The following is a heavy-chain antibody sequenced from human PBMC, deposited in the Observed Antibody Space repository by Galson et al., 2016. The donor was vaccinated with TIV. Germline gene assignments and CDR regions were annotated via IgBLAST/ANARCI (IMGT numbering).Heavy chain of an antibody. J-gene: IGHJ5*02. D-gene: IGHD3-22*01. CDR2: IVPMFGTT. Sequence: SVKASCKASGVTFSYFAFSWVRQAPGQGLEWMGGIVPMFGTTTYAQKFQGRVPISADESTTTAYLELRSLRSEDTAVYYCARGRGIYDSSGYFLFDHWGQGTLVTVSS. V-gene: IGHV1-69*13. CDR3: ARGRGIYDSSGYFLFDH. CDR1: GVTFSYFA.